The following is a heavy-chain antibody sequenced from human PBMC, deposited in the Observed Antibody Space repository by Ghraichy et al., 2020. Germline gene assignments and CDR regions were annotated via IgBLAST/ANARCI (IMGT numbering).Heavy chain of an antibody. Sequence: SETLSLTCTVSGGSISSGGYYWSWIRQHPGKGLEWIGYIYYSGSTYYNPSLKSRVTISVDTSKNQFSLKLSSVTAADTAVYYCARSRLKEQLQFDYWGQGTLVTVSS. J-gene: IGHJ4*02. CDR1: GGSISSGGYY. CDR2: IYYSGST. CDR3: ARSRLKEQLQFDY. V-gene: IGHV4-31*03. D-gene: IGHD6-13*01.